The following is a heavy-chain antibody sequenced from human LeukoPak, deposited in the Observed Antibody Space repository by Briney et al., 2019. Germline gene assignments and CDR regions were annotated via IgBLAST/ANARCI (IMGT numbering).Heavy chain of an antibody. CDR3: ARGSANGYSYGYGDAFDI. J-gene: IGHJ3*02. CDR1: GYSISSGYY. D-gene: IGHD5-18*01. V-gene: IGHV4-38-2*02. CDR2: IYHSGST. Sequence: SETLSLTCTVSGYSISSGYYWGWIRQPPGKGLEWIGSIYHSGSTYYNPSLKSRVTISVDTSKNQFSLKLSSVTAADTAVYYCARGSANGYSYGYGDAFDIWGQGTMVPVSS.